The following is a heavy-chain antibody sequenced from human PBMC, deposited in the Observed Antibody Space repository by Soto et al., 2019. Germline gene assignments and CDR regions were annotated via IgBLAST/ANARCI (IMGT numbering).Heavy chain of an antibody. J-gene: IGHJ4*02. CDR2: IYYSGST. CDR3: AAESLEEWEIDY. D-gene: IGHD1-26*01. CDR1: GGSISSGGYY. Sequence: SETLSLACTVSGGSISSGGYYWSWIRQHPGKGPEWIGYIYYSGSTYYNPSLKSRVTISVDTSKNQFSLKLSSVTAADTAVYYCAAESLEEWEIDYWGQGTLVTVSS. V-gene: IGHV4-31*03.